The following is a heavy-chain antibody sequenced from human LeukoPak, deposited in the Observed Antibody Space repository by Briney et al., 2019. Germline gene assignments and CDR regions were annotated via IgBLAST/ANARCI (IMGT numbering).Heavy chain of an antibody. CDR2: ISSSGSTI. CDR1: GFTFSSYW. V-gene: IGHV3-48*04. J-gene: IGHJ3*02. D-gene: IGHD3-10*01. Sequence: PGGSLRLSCAASGFTFSSYWMSWVRRAPGKGLEWVSYISSSGSTIYYADSVKGRFTISRDNAKNSLYLQMNSLRAEDTAVYYCARESSAMVRGVIKAFDIWGQGTMVTVSS. CDR3: ARESSAMVRGVIKAFDI.